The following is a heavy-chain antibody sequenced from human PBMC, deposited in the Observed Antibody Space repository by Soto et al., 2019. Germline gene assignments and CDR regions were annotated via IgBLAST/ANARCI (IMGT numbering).Heavy chain of an antibody. D-gene: IGHD2-2*01. J-gene: IGHJ4*02. V-gene: IGHV3-74*01. Sequence: EVQLVESGGGLVQPGGSLRLSCAASGFTFSTYWMHWVRQAPGKGLVWVSRTNTDGSSTTYADSVEGRFTISRDNAKNTLYLQMNSLRAEDTAVYYCARGTRVIPAESDFDYCGQGTLVTVSS. CDR2: TNTDGSST. CDR1: GFTFSTYW. CDR3: ARGTRVIPAESDFDY.